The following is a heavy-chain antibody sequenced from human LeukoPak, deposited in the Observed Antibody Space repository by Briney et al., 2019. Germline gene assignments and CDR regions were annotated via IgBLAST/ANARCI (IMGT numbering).Heavy chain of an antibody. CDR1: GFTFSSYS. D-gene: IGHD1-1*01. CDR3: ARDLEPPDY. Sequence: GGSLRLSCAASGFTFSSYSMNWVRQAPGKGLEWVSYISSSSSTIYYADSVKGRFTISRDNAKNSLYLQMNSLRAEDAAVYYCARDLEPPDYWGQGTLVTVSS. CDR2: ISSSSSTI. J-gene: IGHJ4*02. V-gene: IGHV3-48*04.